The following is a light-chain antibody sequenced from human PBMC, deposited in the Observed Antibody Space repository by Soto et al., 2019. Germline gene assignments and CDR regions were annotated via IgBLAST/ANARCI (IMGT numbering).Light chain of an antibody. J-gene: IGLJ1*01. Sequence: QSALTQPASVSGSPGQSITISCTGTSSDVGGYNYVSWYQQHPGKAPKLMIYDVSNRPLGVSNRFSGSKSGNTASLTISGLQAEDEADYYCSSYTSSSTPPYVFGTGTKLTVL. CDR1: SSDVGGYNY. V-gene: IGLV2-14*01. CDR2: DVS. CDR3: SSYTSSSTPPYV.